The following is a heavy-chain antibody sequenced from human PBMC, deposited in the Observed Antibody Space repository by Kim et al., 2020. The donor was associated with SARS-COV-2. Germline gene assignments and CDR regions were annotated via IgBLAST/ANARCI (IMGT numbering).Heavy chain of an antibody. CDR1: GGSFSGYY. CDR2: INHSGST. D-gene: IGHD5-18*01. V-gene: IGHV4-34*01. CDR3: ARGRGGYSYAQGY. J-gene: IGHJ4*02. Sequence: SETLSLTCAVYGGSFSGYYWSWIRQPPGKGLEWIGEINHSGSTNYNPSLKSRVTISVDTSKNQFSLKLSSVTAADTAVYYCARGRGGYSYAQGYWGQGTLVTVSS.